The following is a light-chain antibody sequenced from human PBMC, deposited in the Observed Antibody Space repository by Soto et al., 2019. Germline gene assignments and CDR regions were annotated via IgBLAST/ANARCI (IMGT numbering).Light chain of an antibody. Sequence: IVLTQSPGTLSLSPGERATLSCRASQSVSSSYLAWYQQKPGQAPRLLIYGASSRATGIPDRFSGSGSGTEFTLTISSLQSEDFAVYYCQQYNSWLWTFGQGTKVDIK. CDR2: GAS. V-gene: IGKV3-20*01. CDR1: QSVSSSY. CDR3: QQYNSWLWT. J-gene: IGKJ1*01.